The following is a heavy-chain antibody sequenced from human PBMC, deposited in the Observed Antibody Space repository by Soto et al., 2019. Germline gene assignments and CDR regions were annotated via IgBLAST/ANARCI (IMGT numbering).Heavy chain of an antibody. Sequence: SGPTLVNPTQTLTLTCTFSGFSLSTSGVRVGWIRQPPRKALEWLALIYWDDDKRYSPSLKSRLTITKDTSKNQVVLTMTNMDPVDTATYYCAHVITPARTETFAYWGQGALVTVSS. CDR1: GFSLSTSGVR. CDR3: AHVITPARTETFAY. J-gene: IGHJ4*02. CDR2: IYWDDDK. D-gene: IGHD6-13*01. V-gene: IGHV2-5*02.